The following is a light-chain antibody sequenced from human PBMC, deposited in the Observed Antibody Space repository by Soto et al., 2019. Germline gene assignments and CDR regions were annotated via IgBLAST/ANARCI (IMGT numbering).Light chain of an antibody. CDR2: GAS. CDR3: QLRSNWLLT. Sequence: EIVLTQSPATLSVSPGERGTLSCRASQSINSNLTWYQQKPGQAPRLLIYGASNRATGIPDRFSGSGSGTDFTLTISRLEPEDFAVYYCQLRSNWLLTFGPGTKVDIK. CDR1: QSINSN. J-gene: IGKJ3*01. V-gene: IGKV3-11*01.